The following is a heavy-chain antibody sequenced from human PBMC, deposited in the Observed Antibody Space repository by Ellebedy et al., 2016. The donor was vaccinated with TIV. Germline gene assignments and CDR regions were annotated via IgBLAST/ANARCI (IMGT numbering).Heavy chain of an antibody. Sequence: GGSLRLSCAASGFTLSDHYMDWVRQAPGKGLEWVSGIVVNGGTTYYADSVKGRFTISSDNSKNTLYLQMNSLRAEDTAVYYCARDVFVGGLTGALAHWGQGTLVTVSS. CDR1: GFTLSDHY. J-gene: IGHJ4*02. D-gene: IGHD2-21*01. CDR3: ARDVFVGGLTGALAH. CDR2: IVVNGGTT. V-gene: IGHV3-23*01.